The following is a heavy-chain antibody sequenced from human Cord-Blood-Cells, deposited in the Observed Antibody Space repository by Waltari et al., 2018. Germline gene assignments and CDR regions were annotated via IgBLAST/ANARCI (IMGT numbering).Heavy chain of an antibody. V-gene: IGHV3-7*05. CDR2: IKQDGSEK. J-gene: IGHJ4*02. D-gene: IGHD7-27*01. CDR3: ARPTGAPDY. CDR1: GFTFSSYW. Sequence: EVQLVESGGGLVQPGGSLRLSCAASGFTFSSYWMSGVRQAPGKGRGWVAKIKQDGSEKDYVDAVKGRFTISRDNAKNSLYLQMNSLRAEDTAVYYCARPTGAPDYWGQGTLVTVSS.